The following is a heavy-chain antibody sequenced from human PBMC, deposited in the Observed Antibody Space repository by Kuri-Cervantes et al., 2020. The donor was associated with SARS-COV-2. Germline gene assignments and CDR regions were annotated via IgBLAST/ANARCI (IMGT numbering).Heavy chain of an antibody. CDR2: INHSGST. CDR3: ARDVRQQLDYYYMDV. CDR1: GGSFSGYY. D-gene: IGHD6-13*01. Sequence: GSLRLSCAVYGGSFSGYYWSWIRQPPGRGLEWIGEINHSGSTNYNPSLKSRVTISVDTSKNQFSLKLSSVTAADTAVYYCARDVRQQLDYYYMDVWGRGTTVTVSS. V-gene: IGHV4-34*01. J-gene: IGHJ6*03.